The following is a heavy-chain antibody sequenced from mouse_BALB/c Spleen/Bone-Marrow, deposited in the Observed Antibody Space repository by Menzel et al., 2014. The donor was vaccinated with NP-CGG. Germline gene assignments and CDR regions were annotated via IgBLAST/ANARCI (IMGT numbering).Heavy chain of an antibody. CDR2: INPDSSTI. J-gene: IGHJ2*01. D-gene: IGHD1-2*01. V-gene: IGHV4-1*02. CDR1: GFDFSRYW. CDR3: ARQGYYGYSDY. Sequence: EVKLEESGGGLVQPGGSLKLSCAASGFDFSRYWMSWVRQAPGKGLEWIGEINPDSSTINYTPSLKDKFIISRDNAKNTLYLHMSKERSEDTALYYCARQGYYGYSDYWGQGTTLTVSS.